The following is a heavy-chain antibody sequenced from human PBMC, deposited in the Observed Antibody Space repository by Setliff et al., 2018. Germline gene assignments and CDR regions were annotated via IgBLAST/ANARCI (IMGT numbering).Heavy chain of an antibody. D-gene: IGHD3-9*01. CDR2: IRYDGSNK. Sequence: GGSLRLSCAASGFTFSTYWMHWVRQAPGRGLEWVAFIRYDGSNKYYADSVKGRFTISRDNSKNTLYLQMNSLRAEETAVYYCAKDYYDILSAAGMDVWGQGTTVTVSS. J-gene: IGHJ6*02. V-gene: IGHV3-30*02. CDR3: AKDYYDILSAAGMDV. CDR1: GFTFSTYW.